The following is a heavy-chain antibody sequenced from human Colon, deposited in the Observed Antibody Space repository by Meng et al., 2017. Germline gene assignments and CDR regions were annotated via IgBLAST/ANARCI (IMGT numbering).Heavy chain of an antibody. D-gene: IGHD3-10*01. CDR3: ARDDTGRLDY. Sequence: QVHLQESGPGLVSPSETLSLTCTVSGASVSSGNYYWSWIRQPPGKGLEWIGYISNSGSTHYNPSLKSQVTMSLDTSKNQFSLKLSSLTAADTAVYYCARDDTGRLDYWGQGTLVTVSS. V-gene: IGHV4-61*01. CDR2: ISNSGST. J-gene: IGHJ4*02. CDR1: GASVSSGNYY.